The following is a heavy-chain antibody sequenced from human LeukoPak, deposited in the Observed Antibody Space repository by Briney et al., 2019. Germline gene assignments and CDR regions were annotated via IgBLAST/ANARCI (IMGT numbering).Heavy chain of an antibody. CDR1: GFTFSSYA. V-gene: IGHV3-23*01. Sequence: GGSLRLSCAASGFTFSSYAMSWVRQAPGKGLEWVSAISGSGGSTYYADSVKGRFTISIDNSKNTLYLQMNSLRAEDTAVYYCAKAPGYSSRYFDYWGQGTLVTVSS. CDR3: AKAPGYSSRYFDY. CDR2: ISGSGGST. J-gene: IGHJ4*02. D-gene: IGHD6-13*01.